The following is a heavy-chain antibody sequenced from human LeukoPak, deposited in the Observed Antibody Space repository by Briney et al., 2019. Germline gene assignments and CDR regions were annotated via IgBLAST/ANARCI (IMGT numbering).Heavy chain of an antibody. Sequence: GGSLRLSCAASGFTFSSYVMYWVRQAPGKGLEWVAAISNDGSNKYYADSVKGRFTISRDNSKNRLYLQMNSLRTEDTAVYYCAREGQQLVPDYWGQGTLVTVSS. CDR3: AREGQQLVPDY. V-gene: IGHV3-30-3*01. CDR2: ISNDGSNK. D-gene: IGHD6-13*01. J-gene: IGHJ4*02. CDR1: GFTFSSYV.